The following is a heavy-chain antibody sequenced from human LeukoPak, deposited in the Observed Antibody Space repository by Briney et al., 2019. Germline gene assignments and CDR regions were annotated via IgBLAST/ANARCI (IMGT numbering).Heavy chain of an antibody. J-gene: IGHJ4*02. CDR1: GFTFSSYE. Sequence: PGGSLRLSCAASGFTFSSYEMNWVRQAPGQGLEWVSHISSSGSTIYYTDSVKGRFTISRDNSKNLLYLQMNSLRAEDTAIYYCARTVARVGYWGQGTLVTVSS. V-gene: IGHV3-48*03. D-gene: IGHD4-23*01. CDR3: ARTVARVGY. CDR2: ISSSGSTI.